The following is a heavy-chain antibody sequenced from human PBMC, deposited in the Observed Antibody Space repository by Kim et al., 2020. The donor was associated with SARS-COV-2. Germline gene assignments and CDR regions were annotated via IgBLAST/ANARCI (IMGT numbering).Heavy chain of an antibody. CDR2: IKNKPDGGTT. J-gene: IGHJ4*02. CDR1: GFTFSNAW. CDR3: TTQHYNEYTNGWNYFDY. Sequence: GGSLRLSCAVSGFTFSNAWMSWVRQAPGKGLEWVGRIKNKPDGGTTDYAAPVKGRFTISRDDSKNTLYLQMNSLKTEDTAVYYCTTQHYNEYTNGWNYFDYWGQGTLVTVSS. D-gene: IGHD6-19*01. V-gene: IGHV3-15*01.